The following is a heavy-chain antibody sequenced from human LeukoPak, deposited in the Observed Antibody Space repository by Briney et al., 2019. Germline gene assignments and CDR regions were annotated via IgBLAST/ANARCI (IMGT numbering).Heavy chain of an antibody. CDR1: GGSISSYY. CDR3: ARLSIAATGNWFDP. Sequence: PSETLSLTCTVSGGSISSYYWSWIRQPPGKGLEWIGYIYYSGSTNYNPSLKSRVTISVDTSKNQFSLKLSSVTAADMAVYYCARLSIAATGNWFDPWGQGTLVTVSS. J-gene: IGHJ5*02. V-gene: IGHV4-59*01. D-gene: IGHD6-13*01. CDR2: IYYSGST.